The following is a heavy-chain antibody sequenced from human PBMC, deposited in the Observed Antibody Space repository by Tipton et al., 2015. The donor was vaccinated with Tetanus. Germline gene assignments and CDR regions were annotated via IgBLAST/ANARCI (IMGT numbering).Heavy chain of an antibody. D-gene: IGHD4-17*01. V-gene: IGHV3-21*01. CDR3: ARDPAGYGDYEEGGATFDY. CDR1: GFVFSSAF. J-gene: IGHJ4*02. CDR2: ITGSSSYI. Sequence: SLRLSCTASGFVFSSAFMSWVRQAPGKGLEWVSSITGSSSYIYYADSVKGRFTISRDNAKNSLYLQMNSLRAEDTAVYYCARDPAGYGDYEEGGATFDYWGQGTLVTVSS.